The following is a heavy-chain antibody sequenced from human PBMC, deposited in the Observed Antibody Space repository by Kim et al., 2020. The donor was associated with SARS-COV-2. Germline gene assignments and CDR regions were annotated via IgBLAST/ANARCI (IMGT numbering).Heavy chain of an antibody. CDR1: GYTFTSYA. CDR2: INAGNGNT. Sequence: ASVKVSCKASGYTFTSYAMHWVRQAPGQRLEWMGWINAGNGNTKYSQKFQGRVTITRDTSASTAYMELSSLRSEDTAVYYCARDNHGMIVPVGPLFDYWGQGTLVTVSS. J-gene: IGHJ4*02. V-gene: IGHV1-3*01. D-gene: IGHD3-22*01. CDR3: ARDNHGMIVPVGPLFDY.